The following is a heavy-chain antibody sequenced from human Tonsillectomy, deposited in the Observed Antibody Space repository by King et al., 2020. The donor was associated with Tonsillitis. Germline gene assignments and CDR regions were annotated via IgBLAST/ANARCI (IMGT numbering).Heavy chain of an antibody. CDR1: GFTFSNAW. Sequence: VQLVESGGGLVKPGGSLRLSCAASGFTFSNAWMSWVRQAPGKGLEWVGRIKTKTYGGTTDYAAPVKGRFTISRDDSKNTLYLQMNSLKTEDTAVYYCTTESYGGYFWALLTTYYMDVWGKGTPVTVSS. CDR2: IKTKTYGGTT. J-gene: IGHJ6*03. D-gene: IGHD4-23*01. V-gene: IGHV3-15*01. CDR3: TTESYGGYFWALLTTYYMDV.